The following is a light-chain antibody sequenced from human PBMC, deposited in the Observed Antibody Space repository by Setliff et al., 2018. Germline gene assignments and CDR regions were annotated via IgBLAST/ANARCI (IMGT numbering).Light chain of an antibody. J-gene: IGLJ1*01. V-gene: IGLV2-14*01. CDR1: SSDVGGYKY. CDR2: EVS. Sequence: QSALTQPASVSGSPGQSITISCTGTSSDVGGYKYVSWYQQHPGKAPKLMIYEVSNRPSGVSDRFTGSKSGNTASLTISGLQAGDEADYYCSSHSSTGTYVFGTGTKVTVL. CDR3: SSHSSTGTYV.